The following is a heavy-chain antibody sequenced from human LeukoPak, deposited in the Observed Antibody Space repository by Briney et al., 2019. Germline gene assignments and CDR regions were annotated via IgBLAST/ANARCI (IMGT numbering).Heavy chain of an antibody. CDR3: AREVAPLYFHYGMDV. CDR1: GFTFSSYG. Sequence: GGSLRLSCAASGFTFSSYGMHWVRQAPGKGLECVAVTWYDGRNNYYAASVKGRFTISRDDSKTTVYLLMNSLRAGDTAVYYCAREVAPLYFHYGMDVWGEGTTVTVSS. V-gene: IGHV3-33*01. D-gene: IGHD2-21*01. J-gene: IGHJ6*01. CDR2: TWYDGRNN.